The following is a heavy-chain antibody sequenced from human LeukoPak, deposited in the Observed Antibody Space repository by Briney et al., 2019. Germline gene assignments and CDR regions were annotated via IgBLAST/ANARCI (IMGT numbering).Heavy chain of an antibody. D-gene: IGHD4-23*01. Sequence: SETLSLTCTVSGGSISSTSYYWGWIRQPPGKGLEWIGSIYYSGSTYYNPSLKSRVTISVDTSKNQSSLKLSSVTAADTAVYYCATRLRWLSYFDYWGQGTLVTVSS. CDR1: GGSISSTSYY. CDR2: IYYSGST. CDR3: ATRLRWLSYFDY. J-gene: IGHJ4*02. V-gene: IGHV4-39*01.